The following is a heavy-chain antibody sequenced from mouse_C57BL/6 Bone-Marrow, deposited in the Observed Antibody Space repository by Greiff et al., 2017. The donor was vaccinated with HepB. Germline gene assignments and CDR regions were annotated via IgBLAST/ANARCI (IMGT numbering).Heavy chain of an antibody. Sequence: QVQLQQSGAELVRPGTSVKVSCKASGYAFTNYLIEWVKQRPGQGLEWIGVINPGSGGTNYNEKFKGKATLTADKSSSTAYMQLSRLTSEDSAVYFCARSYYDYGFAYWGQGTLVTVSA. CDR1: GYAFTNYL. J-gene: IGHJ3*01. V-gene: IGHV1-54*01. CDR3: ARSYYDYGFAY. D-gene: IGHD2-4*01. CDR2: INPGSGGT.